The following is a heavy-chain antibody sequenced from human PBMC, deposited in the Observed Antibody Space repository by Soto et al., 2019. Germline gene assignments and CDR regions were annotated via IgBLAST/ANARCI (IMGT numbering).Heavy chain of an antibody. CDR2: IKSDGTST. D-gene: IGHD3-10*01. J-gene: IGHJ6*02. CDR3: ARGGLYYQYYYGMDV. Sequence: EVQLEESGGGLVQPGGSLRLSCAASGFTFSSYWMHWVRQAPGKGLVWVSRIKSDGTSTNYADSVEGRFTISRDNAKNTLFLEMNSLRAEDTAVYYCARGGLYYQYYYGMDVWGQGTTVTVSS. CDR1: GFTFSSYW. V-gene: IGHV3-74*01.